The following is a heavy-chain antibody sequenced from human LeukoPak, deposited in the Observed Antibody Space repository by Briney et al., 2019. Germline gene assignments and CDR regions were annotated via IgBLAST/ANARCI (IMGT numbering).Heavy chain of an antibody. V-gene: IGHV3-7*01. CDR1: GFTFSTYW. Sequence: GGSLRLSCAASGFTFSTYWMSWVRQAPGKGLEWVANIKHDGSEKYYVDSVKGRFTISRDNAKKSLSLQMNSLRAEDTAVYYCARDGEVYHSTDYYEAMLDPWGQGTLVTVSS. J-gene: IGHJ5*02. CDR2: IKHDGSEK. CDR3: ARDGEVYHSTDYYEAMLDP. D-gene: IGHD3-22*01.